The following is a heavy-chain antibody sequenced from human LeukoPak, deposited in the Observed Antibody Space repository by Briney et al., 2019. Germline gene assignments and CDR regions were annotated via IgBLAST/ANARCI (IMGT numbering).Heavy chain of an antibody. J-gene: IGHJ4*02. CDR1: GFTFSRYA. D-gene: IGHD5-18*01. V-gene: IGHV3-48*04. CDR2: ISSSGSTI. CDR3: ARVLDTAMVTVFDY. Sequence: GGSLRLSCAASGFTFSRYAMSWVRQAPGKGLEWVSYISSSGSTIYYADSVKGRFTISRDNAKNSLYLQMNSLRAEDTAVYYCARVLDTAMVTVFDYWGQGTLVTVSS.